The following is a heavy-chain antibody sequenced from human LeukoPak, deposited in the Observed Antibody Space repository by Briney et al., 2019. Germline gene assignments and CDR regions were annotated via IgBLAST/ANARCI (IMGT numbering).Heavy chain of an antibody. J-gene: IGHJ5*01. V-gene: IGHV3-7*01. CDR3: VRGGTYWTVS. CDR1: GFIFSDSY. CDR2: IKTDGSEK. Sequence: GGSQSLSCAASGFIFSDSYMSWVRQAPGKGLEWVATIKTDGSEKFHVDSVSGRFTISRDNTKDSLFLQMNSLRVDDTAVYYCVRGGTYWTVSWGQGTLVTVSS.